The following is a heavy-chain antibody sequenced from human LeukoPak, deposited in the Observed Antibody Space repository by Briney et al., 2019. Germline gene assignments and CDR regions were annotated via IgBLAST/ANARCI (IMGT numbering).Heavy chain of an antibody. D-gene: IGHD6-13*01. CDR3: ARLTAAGPRTNWFDP. J-gene: IGHJ5*02. CDR2: IYTSGST. Sequence: SETLSLTCTVSGGSISSYYWSWIRQPAGKGLEWIVRIYTSGSTNYNPSLKSRVTMSVDTSKNQFSLKLSSVTAADTAVYYCARLTAAGPRTNWFDPWGQGTLVTVSS. CDR1: GGSISSYY. V-gene: IGHV4-4*07.